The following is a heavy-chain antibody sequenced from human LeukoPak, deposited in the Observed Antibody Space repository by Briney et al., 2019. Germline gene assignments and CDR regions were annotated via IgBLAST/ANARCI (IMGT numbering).Heavy chain of an antibody. J-gene: IGHJ4*02. Sequence: GGTLRLSCAASGFTFSSYGMNWVRQAPGKGLEWVSGISGSGGSTYYADTVKGRFTISRDNSKNTLYLQMNSLRAEDTALYYCAKDRGFRGSSGSDYWGQGTLVTVSS. CDR3: AKDRGFRGSSGSDY. V-gene: IGHV3-23*01. D-gene: IGHD3-22*01. CDR1: GFTFSSYG. CDR2: ISGSGGST.